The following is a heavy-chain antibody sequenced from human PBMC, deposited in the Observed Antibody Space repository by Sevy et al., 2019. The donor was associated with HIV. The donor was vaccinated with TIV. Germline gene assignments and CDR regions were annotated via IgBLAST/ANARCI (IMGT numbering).Heavy chain of an antibody. CDR2: IITISGTA. Sequence: ASVKVSCKASGDIFRNFVITWVRQAPGQGLEWMGGIITISGTANNAQKYNGRVTITADGATSTVYMELRSLRSEDTAVYYCATTVSCGGDCYFFDPWGQGTLVTVSS. V-gene: IGHV1-69*13. CDR3: ATTVSCGGDCYFFDP. J-gene: IGHJ5*02. D-gene: IGHD2-21*02. CDR1: GDIFRNFV.